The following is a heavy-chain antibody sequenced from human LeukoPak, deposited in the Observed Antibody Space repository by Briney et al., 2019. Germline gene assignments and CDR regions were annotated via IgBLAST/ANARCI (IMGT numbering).Heavy chain of an antibody. Sequence: GRSLRLSCAASGFTFSSYAMHWVRQAPGKGLEWVAVISYDGSNKYYADSVKGRFTISRDNSKNTLYLQMNSLRAEDTAVYYCAKVEDEQYYFDYWGQGTLVTVSS. J-gene: IGHJ4*02. CDR1: GFTFSSYA. CDR2: ISYDGSNK. V-gene: IGHV3-30-3*01. D-gene: IGHD6-19*01. CDR3: AKVEDEQYYFDY.